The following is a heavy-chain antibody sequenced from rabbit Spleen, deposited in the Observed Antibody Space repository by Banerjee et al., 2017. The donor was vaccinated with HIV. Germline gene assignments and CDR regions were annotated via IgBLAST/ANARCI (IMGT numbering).Heavy chain of an antibody. CDR1: GLSFSDRDV. CDR2: INTDTGKS. D-gene: IGHD4-2*01. CDR3: ARGGYGGHIYAMGL. Sequence: QEQLEESGGGLVKPEGSLTLTCKASGLSFSDRDVMCWVRQAPGKGLEWIACINTDTGKSVYASWVTGRFTISKTSSTTVTLQMTSLTDADTATYFCARGGYGGHIYAMGLWGPGTLVTVS. J-gene: IGHJ4*01. V-gene: IGHV1S45*01.